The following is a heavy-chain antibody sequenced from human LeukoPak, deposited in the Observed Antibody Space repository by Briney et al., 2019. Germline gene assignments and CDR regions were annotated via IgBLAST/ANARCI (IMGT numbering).Heavy chain of an antibody. V-gene: IGHV1-18*01. Sequence: ASVKVSCKASGYTFTSYGISWVRQAPGQGLEWVGWISAYNRDTNYAQKVRGRVTMTTDTSTSTAYMELRSLRSDDTAVYYCARDTSGGPYFDYWGQGTLVTVSS. CDR2: ISAYNRDT. D-gene: IGHD4-23*01. J-gene: IGHJ4*02. CDR3: ARDTSGGPYFDY. CDR1: GYTFTSYG.